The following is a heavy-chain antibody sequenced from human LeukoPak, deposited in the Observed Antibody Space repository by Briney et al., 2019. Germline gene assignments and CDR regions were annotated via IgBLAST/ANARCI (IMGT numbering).Heavy chain of an antibody. CDR2: IYYSGST. CDR1: GGSINSHY. D-gene: IGHD6-19*01. CDR3: ASKGPLYSSGWNYYMDV. Sequence: ASETLSLTCTVSGGSINSHYWSWIRQPPGKGLEWIGYIYYSGSTNYNPSLKSRVTISVDTSKNQFSLKLSSVTAADTAVYYCASKGPLYSSGWNYYMDVWGKGTTVTVSS. J-gene: IGHJ6*03. V-gene: IGHV4-59*11.